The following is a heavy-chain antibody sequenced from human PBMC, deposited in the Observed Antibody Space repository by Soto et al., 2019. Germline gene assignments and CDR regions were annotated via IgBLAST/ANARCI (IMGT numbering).Heavy chain of an antibody. CDR3: AGEYSYGKFDY. CDR2: ISYDGSNK. J-gene: IGHJ4*02. D-gene: IGHD5-18*01. Sequence: GGSLRLSCAASGFTFSSYGMHWVRQAPGKGLEWVAVISYDGSNKYYADSVKGRFTISRDNSKNTLYLQMNSLRAEDTAVYYCAGEYSYGKFDYWGQGTLVTVSS. V-gene: IGHV3-30*03. CDR1: GFTFSSYG.